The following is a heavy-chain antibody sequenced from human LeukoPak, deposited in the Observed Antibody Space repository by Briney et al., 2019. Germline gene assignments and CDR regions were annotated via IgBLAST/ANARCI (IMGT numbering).Heavy chain of an antibody. J-gene: IGHJ4*02. CDR3: AIHGPRWLHRSFDY. CDR2: ISDTGST. Sequence: PSETLSLTCTVSGGSISSSSYYWGWIRQPPGKGLEWIGEISDTGSTDYNPSLKSRATISGDTSKKQFSLRLSSVTAADTAVYYCAIHGPRWLHRSFDYWGQGTLVTVSS. CDR1: GGSISSSSYY. D-gene: IGHD5-24*01. V-gene: IGHV4-39*01.